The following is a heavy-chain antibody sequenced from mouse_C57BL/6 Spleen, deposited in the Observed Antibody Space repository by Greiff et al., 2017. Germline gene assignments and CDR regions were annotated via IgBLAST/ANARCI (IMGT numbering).Heavy chain of an antibody. CDR1: GYTFTSYW. V-gene: IGHV1-64*01. J-gene: IGHJ1*03. Sequence: QVQLQQPGAELVKPGASVKLSCKASGYTFTSYWMHWVKQRPGQGLEWIGMIHPNSGSTNYNEKFKSKATLTVDKSSSTAYMQLSSLTSEDSAVYYCARDIRYYGSSHWYFDVWGTGTTVTVSS. CDR2: IHPNSGST. D-gene: IGHD1-1*01. CDR3: ARDIRYYGSSHWYFDV.